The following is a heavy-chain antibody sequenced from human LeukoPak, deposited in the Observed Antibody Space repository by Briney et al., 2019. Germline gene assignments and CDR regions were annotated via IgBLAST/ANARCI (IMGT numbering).Heavy chain of an antibody. V-gene: IGHV3-21*04. J-gene: IGHJ3*02. Sequence: GGSLRLSCAASGFTFSSYSMNWVRQAPGKGLEWVSSISSSSSYIYYADSVKGRFTISRDNAKNSLYLQMNSLRAEDMALYYCAKDAQSGYSSGWDAFDIWGQGTMVTVSS. CDR3: AKDAQSGYSSGWDAFDI. CDR2: ISSSSSYI. CDR1: GFTFSSYS. D-gene: IGHD6-19*01.